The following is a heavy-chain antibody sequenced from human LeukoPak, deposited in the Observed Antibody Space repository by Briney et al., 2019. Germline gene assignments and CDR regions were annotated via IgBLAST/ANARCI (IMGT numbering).Heavy chain of an antibody. J-gene: IGHJ6*02. CDR1: GFIFSYYG. D-gene: IGHD3-10*01. Sequence: GGSLRLSCAGSGFIFSYYGMHWVRQAPGKGLEWVAVISYDGINKCYADSAKGRFTISRDNSKNTVYLEMNSLRGEDTAVYYCAKDHAPHRGSGSYGGMGVWGQGTTVTVSS. CDR2: ISYDGINK. CDR3: AKDHAPHRGSGSYGGMGV. V-gene: IGHV3-30*18.